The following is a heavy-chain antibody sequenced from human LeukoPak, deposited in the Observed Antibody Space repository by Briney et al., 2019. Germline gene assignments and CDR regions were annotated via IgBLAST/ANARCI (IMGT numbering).Heavy chain of an antibody. D-gene: IGHD3-22*01. CDR3: ARVNRVATYYYDSSGYYFDY. CDR1: GYTFTGYY. CDR2: INPSGGST. J-gene: IGHJ4*02. Sequence: ASVKVSCKASGYTFTGYYMHWVRQAPGQGLEWMGIINPSGGSTSYAQKFQGRVTMTRDTSTSTVYMELSSLRSEDTAVYYCARVNRVATYYYDSSGYYFDYWGQGTLVTVSS. V-gene: IGHV1-46*01.